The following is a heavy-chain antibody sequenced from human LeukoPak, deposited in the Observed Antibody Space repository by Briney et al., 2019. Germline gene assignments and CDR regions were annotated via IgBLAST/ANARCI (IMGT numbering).Heavy chain of an antibody. D-gene: IGHD1-7*01. J-gene: IGHJ3*02. CDR2: INPNSGGT. V-gene: IGHV1-2*02. Sequence: ASVEVSCKASGYTFTGYYMHWVRQAPGQGLEWMGWINPNSGGTNYAQKFQGRVTMTRDTSISTAYMELSRLRSDDTAVYYCARGTYNWNYVDAFDIWGQGTMVTVSS. CDR1: GYTFTGYY. CDR3: ARGTYNWNYVDAFDI.